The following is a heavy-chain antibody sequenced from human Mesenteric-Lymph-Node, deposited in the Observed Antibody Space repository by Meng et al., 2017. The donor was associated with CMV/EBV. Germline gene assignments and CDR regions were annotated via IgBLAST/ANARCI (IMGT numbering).Heavy chain of an antibody. CDR1: GFTFSRYW. CDR2: IKEDGSEK. Sequence: GESLKISCAASGFTFSRYWMTWVRQAPGKGLEWVANIKEDGSEKNYVDSVTGRFTISRDNADNSVYLQMNSLRGEDTAMYYCTRDRCSDCFFGPFDPWGQGTLVTVSS. CDR3: TRDRCSDCFFGPFDP. D-gene: IGHD3-9*01. J-gene: IGHJ5*02. V-gene: IGHV3-7*01.